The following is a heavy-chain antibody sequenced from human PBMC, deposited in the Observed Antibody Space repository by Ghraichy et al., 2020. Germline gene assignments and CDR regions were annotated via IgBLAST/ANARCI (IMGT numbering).Heavy chain of an antibody. J-gene: IGHJ5*02. D-gene: IGHD6-13*01. CDR2: IYPGDSDT. V-gene: IGHV5-51*01. CDR3: ARSYSSSSEGFDP. CDR1: GYSFTSYW. Sequence: GESLNISCKGSGYSFTSYWIGWVRQMPGKGLEWMGIIYPGDSDTRYSPSFQGQVTISADKSISTAYLQWSSLKASDTAMYYCARSYSSSSEGFDPWGQGTLVTVSS.